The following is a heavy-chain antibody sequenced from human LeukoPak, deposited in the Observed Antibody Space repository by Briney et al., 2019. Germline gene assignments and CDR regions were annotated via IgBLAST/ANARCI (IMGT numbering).Heavy chain of an antibody. CDR3: ARAVVGKEDLDY. Sequence: GRSLRLSCAASGFTFSIYAIHWVRQAPGKGLEWVAVISHDGSTKYYADSVRGRFTISRDNSKNTLYLQMDSLGAEDTAVYYCARAVVGKEDLDYWGQGTLVAVSS. V-gene: IGHV3-30*04. D-gene: IGHD6-19*01. J-gene: IGHJ4*02. CDR2: ISHDGSTK. CDR1: GFTFSIYA.